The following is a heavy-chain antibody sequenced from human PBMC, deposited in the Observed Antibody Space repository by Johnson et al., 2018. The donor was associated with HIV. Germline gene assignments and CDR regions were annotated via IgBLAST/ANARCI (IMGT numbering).Heavy chain of an antibody. CDR3: ARLKNGAFDI. CDR2: IYSDGST. CDR1: GFTFSDYY. V-gene: IGHV3-66*01. D-gene: IGHD2-8*01. J-gene: IGHJ3*02. Sequence: EMQLVESGGGVVQPGRSLRLSCAASGFTFSDYYMSWVRQAPGTGLEWVSIIYSDGSTYFADPVTGRFPISRDNSKNTLFLQMNSLRVEDTAVYYCARLKNGAFDIWGQGTMVTVSS.